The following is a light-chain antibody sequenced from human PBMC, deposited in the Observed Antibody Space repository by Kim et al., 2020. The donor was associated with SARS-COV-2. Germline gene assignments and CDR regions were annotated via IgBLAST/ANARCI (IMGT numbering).Light chain of an antibody. V-gene: IGLV3-9*01. J-gene: IGLJ2*01. CDR1: NIGSKN. CDR2: RNS. CDR3: QVWDSSTAVV. Sequence: SYELTQPLSVSVALGQTARISCGRNNIGSKNVHWYQQKPGQAPVLVIYRNSNRPSGIPERFSGSNSENTATLTISRAQAGDEADYYCQVWDSSTAVVFGGGTQLTVL.